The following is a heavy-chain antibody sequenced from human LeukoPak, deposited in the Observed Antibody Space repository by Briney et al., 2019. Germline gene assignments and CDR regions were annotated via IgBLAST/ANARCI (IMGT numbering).Heavy chain of an antibody. CDR1: GGSISSSSHY. CDR3: ARDAVTGAHAFDI. V-gene: IGHV4-61*01. Sequence: PSETLSLTCTVSGGSISSSSHYWSWIRQPPGKGLQWIGYIYYSGVTSYNPSLKSRVTISIHTSKTQFSLKLSSVTAADPAVYFCARDAVTGAHAFDIWGQGTVVTVSS. J-gene: IGHJ3*02. CDR2: IYYSGVT. D-gene: IGHD7-27*01.